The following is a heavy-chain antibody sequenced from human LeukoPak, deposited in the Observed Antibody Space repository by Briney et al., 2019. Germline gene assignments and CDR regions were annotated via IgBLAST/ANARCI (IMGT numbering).Heavy chain of an antibody. J-gene: IGHJ4*02. CDR3: AKPKTAYGDYPNSFDY. Sequence: GRSLRLSCAASGFTFSSYGMHWVRQAPGKGLEWVAVISYDGSNKYYADSVKGRFTISRDSSKNTLYLQMNSLRAEDTAVYYCAKPKTAYGDYPNSFDYWGQGTLVTVSS. CDR2: ISYDGSNK. D-gene: IGHD4-17*01. CDR1: GFTFSSYG. V-gene: IGHV3-30*18.